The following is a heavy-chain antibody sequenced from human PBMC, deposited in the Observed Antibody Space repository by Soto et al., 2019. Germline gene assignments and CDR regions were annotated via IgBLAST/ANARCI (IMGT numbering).Heavy chain of an antibody. V-gene: IGHV4-59*01. CDR2: IYDSGST. D-gene: IGHD3-10*01. J-gene: IGHJ6*02. CDR1: GGSISSYY. Sequence: SETLSLTCTVSGGSISSYYWSWIRQPPGKGLEWIGYIYDSGSTNYNPSLKSRVTISVDTSKNQFSLKLSSVTAADTAVYYCARGESYYGSGSYYGPPYYYYGMDVWGQGTTVTVSS. CDR3: ARGESYYGSGSYYGPPYYYYGMDV.